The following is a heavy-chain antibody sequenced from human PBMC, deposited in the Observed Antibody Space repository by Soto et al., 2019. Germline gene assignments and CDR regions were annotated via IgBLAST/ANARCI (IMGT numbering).Heavy chain of an antibody. CDR2: IYHSGTA. Sequence: SETLSLTCTVSGASISSGGYYWSWIRQHPGKGLEWIGYIYHSGTASYNPSLKSRLTMSVDTSENQFSLKLTSVTAADRAVYYCARCSVDTVDSSGFYEYWGQGTPVTGSS. J-gene: IGHJ4*02. V-gene: IGHV4-31*03. D-gene: IGHD3-22*01. CDR1: GASISSGGYY. CDR3: ARCSVDTVDSSGFYEY.